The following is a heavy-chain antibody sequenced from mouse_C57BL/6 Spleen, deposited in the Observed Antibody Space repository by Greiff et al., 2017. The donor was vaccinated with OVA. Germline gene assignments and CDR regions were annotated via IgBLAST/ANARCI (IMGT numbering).Heavy chain of an antibody. CDR2: IHPNSGST. D-gene: IGHD4-1*01. J-gene: IGHJ1*03. CDR1: GYTFTSYW. Sequence: VQLQQSGAELVKPGASVKLSCKASGYTFTSYWMHWVKQRPGQGLEWIGMIHPNSGSTNYNEKFKSKATLTVDKSSSTAYMQLSSLTSEDSAVYYCARGLTGTWYFDVWGTGTTVTVSS. V-gene: IGHV1-64*01. CDR3: ARGLTGTWYFDV.